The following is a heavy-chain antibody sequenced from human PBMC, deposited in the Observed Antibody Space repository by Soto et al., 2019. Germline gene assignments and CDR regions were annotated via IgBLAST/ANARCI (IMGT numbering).Heavy chain of an antibody. CDR2: IVVGSGNT. CDR1: GFTFTSSA. Sequence: AASVKVSCKASGFTFTSSAVQWVRQARGQRLEWIGWIVVGSGNTNYAQKFQERVTITRDMSTSTAYMELSSLRSEDTAVYYCAAEIYGSGSYRRYFDYWGQGTLVTVSS. CDR3: AAEIYGSGSYRRYFDY. D-gene: IGHD3-10*01. J-gene: IGHJ4*02. V-gene: IGHV1-58*01.